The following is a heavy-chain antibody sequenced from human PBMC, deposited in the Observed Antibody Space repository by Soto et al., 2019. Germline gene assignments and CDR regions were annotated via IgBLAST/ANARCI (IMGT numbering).Heavy chain of an antibody. J-gene: IGHJ4*02. Sequence: PSDTLSLTCNVSGGTMNNYYGSWIRQPPGKGLEWIGSVFHTGNTYYSPSLKSRVTLSVETSKKQFSLNLRSVTAADTAVYYCARSLTLTRFDFWGRGTQVTVSS. CDR2: VFHTGNT. V-gene: IGHV4-59*01. CDR1: GGTMNNYY. CDR3: ARSLTLTRFDF.